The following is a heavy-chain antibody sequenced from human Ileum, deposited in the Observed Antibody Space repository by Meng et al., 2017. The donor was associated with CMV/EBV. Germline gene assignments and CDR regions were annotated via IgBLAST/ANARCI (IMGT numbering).Heavy chain of an antibody. CDR3: ARLLTTRYLFDP. CDR2: IFHSGTT. D-gene: IGHD1-1*01. J-gene: IGHJ5*02. Sequence: VSGGYVSTNNYFWSWIRQPPGKGLEWIGYIFHSGTTTYNPSLNSRVAISVDTSKNEFSLKLTSVTAADTAMYYCARLLTTRYLFDPWGRGTLVTVSS. CDR1: GGYVSTNNYF. V-gene: IGHV4-61*01.